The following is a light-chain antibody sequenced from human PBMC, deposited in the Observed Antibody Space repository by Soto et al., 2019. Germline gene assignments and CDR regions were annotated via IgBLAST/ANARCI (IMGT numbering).Light chain of an antibody. V-gene: IGKV1-5*01. CDR3: QQVNVYPST. CDR2: AAS. CDR1: HSISSW. J-gene: IGKJ4*01. Sequence: IQMHQSPYTLSAAVGDRVPITCRASHSISSWLAWYQQKPGKAPNLLIYAASTLESGVPSRFSGSGSGTDFTLTISSLQPEDFATYYCQQVNVYPSTFGGGTKVDIK.